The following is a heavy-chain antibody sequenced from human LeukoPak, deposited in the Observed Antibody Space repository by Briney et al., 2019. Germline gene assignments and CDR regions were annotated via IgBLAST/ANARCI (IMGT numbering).Heavy chain of an antibody. CDR1: GGSISSSSYY. CDR3: ARGERLLFDY. Sequence: SETLSLTCTVSGGSISSSSYYWGWIRQPPGKGLEWIGSIYYSGSTYYNPSLKSRVTISVDTSKNQFSLKLSSVTAADTAVYYCARGERLLFDYWGQGTLVTVSS. CDR2: IYYSGST. D-gene: IGHD3-3*01. V-gene: IGHV4-39*07. J-gene: IGHJ4*02.